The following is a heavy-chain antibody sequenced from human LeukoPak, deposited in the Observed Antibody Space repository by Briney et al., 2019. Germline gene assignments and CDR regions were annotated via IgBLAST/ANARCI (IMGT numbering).Heavy chain of an antibody. J-gene: IGHJ4*02. CDR2: IYYSGST. CDR1: GGSISSGGYY. V-gene: IGHV4-31*03. CDR3: ARWGSGRYYFDY. Sequence: SETLSLTCNVSGGSISSGGYYWSWIRQHPGEGLEWIGYIYYSGSTYYNPSLKSRVTISVDTSKNQFSLKLTSVTAADTAVYYCARWGSGRYYFDYWGQGTLVTVSS. D-gene: IGHD6-19*01.